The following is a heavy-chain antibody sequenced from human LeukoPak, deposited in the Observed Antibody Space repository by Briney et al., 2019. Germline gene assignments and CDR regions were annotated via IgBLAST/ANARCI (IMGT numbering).Heavy chain of an antibody. Sequence: PSETLSLTCAVYSGSFNSYFWSWIRQVPGKGLEWIAELSESGGTNYNPSLKSRVTISVDTSKNQFSLNLTSVTAADAAVYYCSRNMAVSGTGWIDPWGQGTLVTVSS. J-gene: IGHJ5*02. CDR1: SGSFNSYF. CDR2: LSESGGT. D-gene: IGHD6-19*01. V-gene: IGHV4-34*01. CDR3: SRNMAVSGTGWIDP.